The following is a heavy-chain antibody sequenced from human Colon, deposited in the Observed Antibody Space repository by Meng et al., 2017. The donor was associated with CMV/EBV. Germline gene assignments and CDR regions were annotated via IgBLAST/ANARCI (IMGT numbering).Heavy chain of an antibody. V-gene: IGHV4-4*07. CDR3: ARDSNLSGLAY. CDR2: VYISGNT. D-gene: IGHD3-10*01. Sequence: LRWADPGLVQPSETLSLTCSVSGASITSSYWSWIRQPAGKSLEWIGRVYISGNTNYNPSLKSRVTMSIATSKNQLSLNIRSVTAADTAVYYCARDSNLSGLAYWGQGTLVTVSS. J-gene: IGHJ4*02. CDR1: GASITSSY.